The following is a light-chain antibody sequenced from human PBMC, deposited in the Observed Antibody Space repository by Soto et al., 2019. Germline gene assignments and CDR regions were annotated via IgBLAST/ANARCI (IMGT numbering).Light chain of an antibody. V-gene: IGLV2-14*01. Sequence: QSALTQPASVSGSPGQSITISCTGTSSDVGGYNYVSWYQQHPGKAPKLMIYDVSNRPSGVSNRFSGSKSGNTASLTISGLQAEDEADYYCSSYTRSSLLGYVVFGGGTKLTVL. CDR1: SSDVGGYNY. CDR3: SSYTRSSLLGYVV. J-gene: IGLJ2*01. CDR2: DVS.